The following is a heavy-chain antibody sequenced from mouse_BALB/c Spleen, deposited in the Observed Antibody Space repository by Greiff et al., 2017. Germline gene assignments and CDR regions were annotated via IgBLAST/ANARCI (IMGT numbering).Heavy chain of an antibody. CDR2: IDPANGNT. CDR1: GFNIKDSY. CDR3: ARSSYYSNYGGLYAMDY. D-gene: IGHD2-5*01. Sequence: DVKLQESGAELVKPGASVKLSCTASGFNIKDSYMHWVKQRPEQGLEWIGRIDPANGNTKYDPKFQGKATITADTSSNTAYLQLSSLTSEDTAVYYCARSSYYSNYGGLYAMDYWGQGTSVTVSS. J-gene: IGHJ4*01. V-gene: IGHV14-3*02.